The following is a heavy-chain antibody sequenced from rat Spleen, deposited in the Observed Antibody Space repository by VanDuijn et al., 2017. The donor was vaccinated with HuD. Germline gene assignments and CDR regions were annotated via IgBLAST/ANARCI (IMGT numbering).Heavy chain of an antibody. CDR2: ITYDGSNA. J-gene: IGHJ1*01. CDR1: GFTFSSYG. D-gene: IGHD1-6*01. Sequence: EVQLVASGGGLVQPGRSLKLSCAASGFTFSSYGMAWVRQAPTKGLEWLATITYDGSNAYYRDSVKGQFTISRDNARSTLYLQMDSLKYEDTATYYCTRQVYTADYSYWYFDFWGPGTMVTVSS. CDR3: TRQVYTADYSYWYFDF. V-gene: IGHV5-29*01.